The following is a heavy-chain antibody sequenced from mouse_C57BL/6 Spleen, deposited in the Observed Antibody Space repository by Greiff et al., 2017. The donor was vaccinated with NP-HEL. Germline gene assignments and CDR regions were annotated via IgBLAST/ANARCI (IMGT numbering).Heavy chain of an antibody. J-gene: IGHJ2*01. CDR1: GYSITSGYY. CDR3: ARGVVAVGDY. V-gene: IGHV3-6*01. CDR2: ISYDGSN. Sequence: EVQLQESGPGLVKPSQSLSLTCSVTGYSITSGYYWNWIRQFPGNKLEWMGYISYDGSNNYNPSLKNRISITRDTSTNQFFLRLNSVTTEDTATYYCARGVVAVGDYWGQGTTLTVSS. D-gene: IGHD1-1*01.